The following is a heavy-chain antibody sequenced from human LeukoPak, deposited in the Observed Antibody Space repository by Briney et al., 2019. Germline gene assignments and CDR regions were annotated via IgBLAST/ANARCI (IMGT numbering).Heavy chain of an antibody. D-gene: IGHD3-10*01. Sequence: SGGSLRLSCAASGFTFSSYAMSWVRQAPGKGLEWVSGISDSGGSTYYADSVKGRFTISRDNPKNTLYLQMNSLRAEDTAVYYCAKVRSGYYMDVWGKGTTVTVSS. CDR2: ISDSGGST. CDR1: GFTFSSYA. CDR3: AKVRSGYYMDV. V-gene: IGHV3-23*01. J-gene: IGHJ6*03.